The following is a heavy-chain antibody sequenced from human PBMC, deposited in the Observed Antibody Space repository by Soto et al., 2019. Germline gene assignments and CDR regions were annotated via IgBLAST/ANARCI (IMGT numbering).Heavy chain of an antibody. V-gene: IGHV1-69*13. CDR1: GGTFSTFG. CDR3: ARTAPMDAGDKYYYDF. J-gene: IGHJ4*02. CDR2: IIPFFGTA. Sequence: SVKVSCKASGGTFSTFGISWVRQAPGQGLEWMGGIIPFFGTAEYSQKFEDRITITADESTNTVYMDLRSLTSEDTAIYYCARTAPMDAGDKYYYDFWGQGALVTVSS. D-gene: IGHD3-16*01.